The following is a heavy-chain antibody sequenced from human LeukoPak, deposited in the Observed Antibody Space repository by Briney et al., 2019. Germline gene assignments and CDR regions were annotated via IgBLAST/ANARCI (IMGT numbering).Heavy chain of an antibody. D-gene: IGHD6-19*01. Sequence: PGGSLRLSCAASGFTFSSYDMRWVRQATGKGLEWVSAIGTAGDTYYPASAMSRFTISRENAKNPFYHQMNSLRAGDTAVYYCAKDGRAGWTHPYYFDYWGQGTLVTVSS. CDR1: GFTFSSYD. J-gene: IGHJ4*02. CDR3: AKDGRAGWTHPYYFDY. V-gene: IGHV3-13*01. CDR2: IGTAGDT.